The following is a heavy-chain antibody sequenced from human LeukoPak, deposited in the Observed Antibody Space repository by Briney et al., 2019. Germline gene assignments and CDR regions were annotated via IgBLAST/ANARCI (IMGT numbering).Heavy chain of an antibody. V-gene: IGHV4-59*01. J-gene: IGHJ4*01. CDR2: IYYTGIP. D-gene: IGHD3-10*02. CDR1: GDSSSSYY. CDR3: ARSLSRRVRGVIMRVGFES. Sequence: SGALSLTCTISGDSSSSYYGTWIRQPPGKGLEWIGNIYYTGIPTYNPSLKSRVTMSVDTPKNQFSLHVTSVTAADTAVYYCARSLSRRVRGVIMRVGFESWGQGTQVTVSS.